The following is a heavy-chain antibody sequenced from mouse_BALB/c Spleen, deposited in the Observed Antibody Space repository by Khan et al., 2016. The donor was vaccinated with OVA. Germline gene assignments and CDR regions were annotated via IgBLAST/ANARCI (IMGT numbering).Heavy chain of an antibody. J-gene: IGHJ2*01. V-gene: IGHV3-2*02. Sequence: EVQLQESGPGLVNPSQSLSLTCTVTGYSITSDYAWNWIRQFPGNKLEWMGYISYSGRTSYNPSLKSRISINRDQSKNQVSLPLNSVTTADTATYFCARSVTITTVIATDFDYWGQGTTLTVSS. CDR3: ARSVTITTVIATDFDY. CDR1: GYSITSDYA. CDR2: ISYSGRT. D-gene: IGHD1-1*01.